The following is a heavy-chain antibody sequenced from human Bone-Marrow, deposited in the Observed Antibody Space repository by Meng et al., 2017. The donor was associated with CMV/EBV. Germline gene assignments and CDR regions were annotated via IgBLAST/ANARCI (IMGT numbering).Heavy chain of an antibody. CDR1: GFTFSSYS. Sequence: GGSLRLSCAASGFTFSSYSMNWVRQAPGKGLEWVSSISSSSSYIYYADSVKGRFTISRDNAKNSLYLQMNSLRAEDTAVYYCARDLSRPKTIFGVVTIYYYYGMDVWGQGTTVTVSS. J-gene: IGHJ6*02. D-gene: IGHD3-3*01. CDR2: ISSSSSYI. CDR3: ARDLSRPKTIFGVVTIYYYYGMDV. V-gene: IGHV3-21*01.